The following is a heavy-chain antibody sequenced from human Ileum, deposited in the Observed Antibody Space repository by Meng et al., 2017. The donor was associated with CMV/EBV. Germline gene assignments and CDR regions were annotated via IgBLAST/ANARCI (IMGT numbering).Heavy chain of an antibody. CDR3: ARNWNGDYYGMDV. V-gene: IGHV3-7*01. CDR2: INQYGGEI. CDR1: GFTFSSYA. J-gene: IGHJ6*02. Sequence: ETLSLTCAASGFTFSSYAFHWVRQTPGKGLEWVANINQYGGEIYYVDSVKGRFTISRDNAKNSLYLQMNSLRAEDTAVYYCARNWNGDYYGMDVWGQGTPVTVSS. D-gene: IGHD1-1*01.